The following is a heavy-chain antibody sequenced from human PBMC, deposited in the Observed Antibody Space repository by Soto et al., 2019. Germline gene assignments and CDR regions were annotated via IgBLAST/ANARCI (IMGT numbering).Heavy chain of an antibody. D-gene: IGHD2-2*01. CDR2: IYYSGST. J-gene: IGHJ6*02. V-gene: IGHV4-59*08. Sequence: PSETLSLTCTVSGDSISSYYWNWIRQPPGKGLEWIGYIYYSGSTNYNPSLKSRVTISVDTSKNQFSLKLSSVTAADTAVYYCARLHGYCISSSCHGHYAMDVWGQGTTVTVSS. CDR1: GDSISSYY. CDR3: ARLHGYCISSSCHGHYAMDV.